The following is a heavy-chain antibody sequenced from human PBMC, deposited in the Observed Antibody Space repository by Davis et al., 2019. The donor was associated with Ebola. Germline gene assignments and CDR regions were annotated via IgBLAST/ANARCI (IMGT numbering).Heavy chain of an antibody. CDR3: ARDYDFWSGYPTFDY. D-gene: IGHD3-3*01. V-gene: IGHV1-46*01. Sequence: ASVKVSCKASGYTFTSYYMHWVRQAPGQGLEWMGIINPSGGSTSYAQKFQGRVAMTTDTSTSTVYMELRSLRSDDTAVYYCARDYDFWSGYPTFDYWGQGTLVTVSS. CDR2: INPSGGST. J-gene: IGHJ4*02. CDR1: GYTFTSYY.